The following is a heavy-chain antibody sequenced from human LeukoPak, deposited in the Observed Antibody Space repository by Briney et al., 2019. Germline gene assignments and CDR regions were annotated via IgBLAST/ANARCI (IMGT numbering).Heavy chain of an antibody. Sequence: PGGSLRLSCAASAFTFSSYSMNWVRQAPGNGLEWVSYISSSSSTIYYADSVKGRFTISRDNAKNSLYLQMNSLRDEDTAVYYCARDDSSGYYYRILAYWGQGTLVTVSS. D-gene: IGHD3-22*01. V-gene: IGHV3-48*02. CDR2: ISSSSSTI. CDR3: ARDDSSGYYYRILAY. CDR1: AFTFSSYS. J-gene: IGHJ4*02.